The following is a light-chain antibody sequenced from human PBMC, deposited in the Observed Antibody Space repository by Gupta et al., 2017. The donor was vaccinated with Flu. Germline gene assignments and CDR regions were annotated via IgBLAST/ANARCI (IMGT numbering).Light chain of an antibody. CDR2: GAS. V-gene: IGKV3-15*01. J-gene: IGKJ1*01. CDR1: QDVSTN. CDR3: QQCNNCPWT. Sequence: TFSVSPGGRATLSCSASQDVSTNLAWYQMKPGQAPRLLIYGASTRATSIPARFSGGGSGTEFTLTISSLQSEDYAVYYCQQCNNCPWTFGQGTKVEIK.